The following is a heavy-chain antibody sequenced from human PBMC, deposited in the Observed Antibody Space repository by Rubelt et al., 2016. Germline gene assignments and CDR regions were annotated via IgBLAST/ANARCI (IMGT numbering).Heavy chain of an antibody. J-gene: IGHJ4*02. CDR1: GYNFTTYW. Sequence: EVQLVQSGAEVKKPGESLRISCKGSGYNFTTYWISWVRQTPGKGLEWMGRIDPSDSYINYSPSVQCHVTISADKSISTAYLQWSSLKASDTAMYYCGRGNSWYPLWGQGTLVTVSS. CDR2: IDPSDSYI. V-gene: IGHV5-10-1*03. D-gene: IGHD6-13*01. CDR3: GRGNSWYPL.